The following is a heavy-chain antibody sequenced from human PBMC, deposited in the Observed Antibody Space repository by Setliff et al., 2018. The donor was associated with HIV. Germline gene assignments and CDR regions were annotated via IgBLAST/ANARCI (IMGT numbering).Heavy chain of an antibody. V-gene: IGHV4-59*12. D-gene: IGHD3-22*01. J-gene: IGHJ5*02. CDR3: ARDGFYYDTSGYPGTRWFDP. Sequence: SETLSLTCTVSGGSISNYYWTWIRQPPGKGLEWIASIQYSDSSHYNPSLQSRVTISLDTSKNQFSLKLTSVTAADTAVYYCARDGFYYDTSGYPGTRWFDPWGQGTLVTVSS. CDR2: IQYSDSS. CDR1: GGSISNYY.